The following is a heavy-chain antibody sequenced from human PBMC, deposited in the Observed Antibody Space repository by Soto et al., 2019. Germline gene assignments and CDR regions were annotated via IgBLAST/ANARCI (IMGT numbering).Heavy chain of an antibody. CDR1: GFTFSTYW. D-gene: IGHD3-22*01. CDR3: AAGGRGDYAN. CDR2: IKTDGTYA. V-gene: IGHV3-74*01. Sequence: EVQLVESGGDLVQPGGSLRLSCAASGFTFSTYWMHWVRQAPGKGLLWVSRIKTDGTYATYADSVKGRFTISRDNAKKTTYLQMHSLRVEDAAVYYCAAGGRGDYANWGQGTLVTVSS. J-gene: IGHJ4*02.